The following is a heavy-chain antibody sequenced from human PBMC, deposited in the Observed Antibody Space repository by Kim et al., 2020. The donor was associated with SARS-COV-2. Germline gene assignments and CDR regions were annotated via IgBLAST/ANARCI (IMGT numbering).Heavy chain of an antibody. CDR1: GGSFSGYY. CDR2: INHSGST. CDR3: ARGPVRFNYYDSSGYGY. V-gene: IGHV4-34*01. J-gene: IGHJ4*02. D-gene: IGHD3-22*01. Sequence: SETLSLTCAVYGGSFSGYYWSWIRQPPGKGLEWIGEINHSGSTNYNPSLKSRVTISVDTSKNQLSLKLSSVTAADTAVYYCARGPVRFNYYDSSGYGYWGQGTLVTVSS.